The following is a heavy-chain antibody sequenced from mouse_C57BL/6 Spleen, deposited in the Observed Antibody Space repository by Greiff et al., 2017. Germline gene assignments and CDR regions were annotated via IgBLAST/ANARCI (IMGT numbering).Heavy chain of an antibody. V-gene: IGHV5-15*01. J-gene: IGHJ4*01. CDR3: ARWGYDYAMGY. D-gene: IGHD2-2*01. CDR2: VSNLAYSI. CDR1: GFTFSDYG. Sequence: EVQLVESGGGLVQPGRSLKLSCAASGFTFSDYGMAWVRQAPGKGPEWVAFVSNLAYSIYYDDTVTGRFTISRENAKNTLYLEMSSLKSEDTAKYYCARWGYDYAMGYWGQVASVTVSS.